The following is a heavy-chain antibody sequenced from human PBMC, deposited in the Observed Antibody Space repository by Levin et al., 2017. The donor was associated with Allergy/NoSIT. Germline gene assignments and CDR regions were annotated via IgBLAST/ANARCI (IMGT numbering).Heavy chain of an antibody. J-gene: IGHJ6*03. D-gene: IGHD3-16*01. V-gene: IGHV3-74*01. CDR1: GFTLSSYW. CDR3: ARDRGGAFYYMDV. Sequence: GGSLRLSCAASGFTLSSYWMHWVRQAPGKGLMWVSRLKSDGSSPSYADSVKGRFTISRDSAKNTLYLQMNSLGAEDTAVYYCARDRGGAFYYMDVWGKGTTVTVSS. CDR2: LKSDGSSP.